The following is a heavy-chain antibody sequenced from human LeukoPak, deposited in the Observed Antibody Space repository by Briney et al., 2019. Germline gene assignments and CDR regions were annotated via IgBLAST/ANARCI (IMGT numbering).Heavy chain of an antibody. V-gene: IGHV3-23*01. D-gene: IGHD1-26*01. J-gene: IGHJ4*02. CDR1: GFTFSSYW. CDR2: IIDSGNSI. Sequence: PGGSLRLSCVASGFTFSSYWMHWVRQVPGKGLEWVSTIIDSGNSIYYADSVEGRFTISRDNSKDTLYLQMDSLRAGDTAVYYCAKDPIFSGSYGVFDSWGQGTLVTVSS. CDR3: AKDPIFSGSYGVFDS.